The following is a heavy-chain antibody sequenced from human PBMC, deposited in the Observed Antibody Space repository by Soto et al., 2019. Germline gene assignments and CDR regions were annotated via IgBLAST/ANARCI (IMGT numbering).Heavy chain of an antibody. Sequence: PSETLSLTCTVSGGSISSGGYYWSWIRQHPGKGLEWIGYIYYSGSTYYNPSLKSRVTISVDTSKNQFSLKLSSVTAADTAVYYCARSPRYSSSWYWFDPWGQGTLVTVSS. CDR2: IYYSGST. V-gene: IGHV4-31*03. J-gene: IGHJ5*02. D-gene: IGHD6-13*01. CDR3: ARSPRYSSSWYWFDP. CDR1: GGSISSGGYY.